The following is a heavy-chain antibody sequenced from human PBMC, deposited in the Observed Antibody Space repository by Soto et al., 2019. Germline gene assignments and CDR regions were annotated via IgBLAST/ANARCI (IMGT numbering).Heavy chain of an antibody. CDR3: ARYSGSYYAYFDY. V-gene: IGHV4-59*01. CDR1: GGSISRYY. D-gene: IGHD1-26*01. CDR2: IYYSGST. J-gene: IGHJ4*02. Sequence: PSETLSLTCTVPGGSISRYYLSWIPPPPGKGLEWIGYIYYSGSTNYNPSLKSRVTISVDTSKNQFSLKLSSVTAADTAVYYCARYSGSYYAYFDYWGQGTLVTVSS.